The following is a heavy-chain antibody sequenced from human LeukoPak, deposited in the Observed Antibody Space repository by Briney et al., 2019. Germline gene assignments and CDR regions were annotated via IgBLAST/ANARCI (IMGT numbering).Heavy chain of an antibody. V-gene: IGHV3-23*01. CDR1: GFTFSGYA. J-gene: IGHJ4*02. Sequence: GGSLRLSCAASGFTFSGYAMSWVRQALGKGLEWVSAISGSGGSTYYADSVKGRFTISRDNSKNTLYLQMNSLRAEDTAVYYCAKDRGWYYLDYWGQGTLVTVSS. D-gene: IGHD6-19*01. CDR3: AKDRGWYYLDY. CDR2: ISGSGGST.